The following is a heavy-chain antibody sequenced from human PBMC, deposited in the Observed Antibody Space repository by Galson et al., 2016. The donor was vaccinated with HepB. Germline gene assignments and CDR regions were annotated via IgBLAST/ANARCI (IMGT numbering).Heavy chain of an antibody. CDR3: VREGRYDFWSGYRDY. CDR2: IKQDGSEK. Sequence: SLRLSCAASGFTFNTYWMSWVRQAPGKGLEWVANIKQDGSEKYYVDSVKGRFIISRDNAKNSLYLQVNSLRAEDTAVYYCVREGRYDFWSGYRDYWGQGILVTVSS. V-gene: IGHV3-7*01. CDR1: GFTFNTYW. J-gene: IGHJ4*02. D-gene: IGHD3-3*01.